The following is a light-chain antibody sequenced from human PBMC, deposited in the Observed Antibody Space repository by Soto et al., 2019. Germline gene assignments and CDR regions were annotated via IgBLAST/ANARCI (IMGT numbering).Light chain of an antibody. J-gene: IGLJ2*01. CDR1: SSDVGGYSF. CDR2: EVS. CDR3: SSYAGGNNLL. V-gene: IGLV2-8*01. Sequence: QSALTQPPSASGSPGQSVTISCTGTSSDVGGYSFVSWYQQHPGKAPKLIIYEVSERPSGVPDRFSGSKSGSTASLTVSGLQAEDEAAYYCSSYAGGNNLLFGGGTKLTVL.